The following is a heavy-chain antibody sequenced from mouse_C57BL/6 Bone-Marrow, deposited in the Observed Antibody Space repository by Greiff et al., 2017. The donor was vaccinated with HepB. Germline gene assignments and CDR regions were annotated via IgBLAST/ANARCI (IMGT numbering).Heavy chain of an antibody. CDR3: APHYYGSSYGDY. Sequence: EVQLVESVAELVRPGASVKLSCTASGFNIKNTYMHWVKQRPEQGLEWIGRIDPANGNTKYAPKFQGKATITADTSSNTAYLQLSSLTSEDTAIYYCAPHYYGSSYGDYWGQGTTLTVSS. CDR1: GFNIKNTY. D-gene: IGHD1-1*01. J-gene: IGHJ2*01. CDR2: IDPANGNT. V-gene: IGHV14-3*01.